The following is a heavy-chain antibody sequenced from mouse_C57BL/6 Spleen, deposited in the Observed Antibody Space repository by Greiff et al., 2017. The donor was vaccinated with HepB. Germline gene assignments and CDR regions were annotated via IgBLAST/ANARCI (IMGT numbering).Heavy chain of an antibody. CDR3: TSSEYYYGSSPFAY. CDR1: GYTFTDYY. V-gene: IGHV1-26*01. J-gene: IGHJ3*01. CDR2: INPNNGGT. D-gene: IGHD1-1*01. Sequence: EVQLQQSGPELVKPGASVKISCKASGYTFTDYYMNWVKQSHGKSLEWIGDINPNNGGTNYNQKFKGKATLTVDKSSSTAYMELRSLTSEDSAVYYCTSSEYYYGSSPFAYWGQGALVTVAA.